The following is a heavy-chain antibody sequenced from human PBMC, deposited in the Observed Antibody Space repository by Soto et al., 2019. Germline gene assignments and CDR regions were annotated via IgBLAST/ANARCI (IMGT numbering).Heavy chain of an antibody. V-gene: IGHV2-5*02. Sequence: QITLKESGPTLVKPTQTLTLTCTFSGFSLSTSGVGVGWIRQPPGKALEWLALIYWDDDKRYSPSLKSRLTITKDTSKNQVVLTMTDMYPVDTATYYCAHSVPTTVTTSHFDYWGQGTLVTVSS. D-gene: IGHD4-17*01. CDR1: GFSLSTSGVG. CDR2: IYWDDDK. J-gene: IGHJ4*02. CDR3: AHSVPTTVTTSHFDY.